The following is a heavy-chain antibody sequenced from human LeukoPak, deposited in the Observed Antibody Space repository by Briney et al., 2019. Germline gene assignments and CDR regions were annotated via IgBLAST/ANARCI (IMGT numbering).Heavy chain of an antibody. Sequence: PSETLSLTCTVSGGSISSYYWSWIRQPAGKGLEWIGRIYTSGSTNYNPSLKSRVTISVDTSKNQFSLKLSSVTAADTAVYYCASRPYSSSWYGLGIFDYWGQGTLVTVSS. CDR2: IYTSGST. CDR3: ASRPYSSSWYGLGIFDY. V-gene: IGHV4-4*07. D-gene: IGHD6-13*01. J-gene: IGHJ4*02. CDR1: GGSISSYY.